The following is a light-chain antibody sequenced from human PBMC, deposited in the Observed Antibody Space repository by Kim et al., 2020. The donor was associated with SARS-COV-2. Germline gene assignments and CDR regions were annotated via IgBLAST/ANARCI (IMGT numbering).Light chain of an antibody. CDR2: AAS. CDR1: QTISSY. Sequence: SVGDRVTIACRASQTISSYLNWYQQKPGKAPKLLMYAASNLQSGVPSRFSGSGSVTEFTLTISSLQLEDFATYYCQQSHSIPLSFGQGTRLEIK. CDR3: QQSHSIPLS. V-gene: IGKV1-39*01. J-gene: IGKJ5*01.